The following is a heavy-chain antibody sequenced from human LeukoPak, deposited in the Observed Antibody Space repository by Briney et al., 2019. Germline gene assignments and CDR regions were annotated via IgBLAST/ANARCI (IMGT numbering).Heavy chain of an antibody. J-gene: IGHJ4*02. D-gene: IGHD3-22*01. CDR1: GYNFTSYW. Sequence: GESLKISCKGSGYNFTSYWIGWVRQMPGKGLEWMGIIYPGDSDTRYSPSFQGQVTISADKSISTAYLQWSSLKASDTAMYYCASSSNYYDSSGYPYYFDYWGQGTLVTVSS. CDR2: IYPGDSDT. CDR3: ASSSNYYDSSGYPYYFDY. V-gene: IGHV5-51*01.